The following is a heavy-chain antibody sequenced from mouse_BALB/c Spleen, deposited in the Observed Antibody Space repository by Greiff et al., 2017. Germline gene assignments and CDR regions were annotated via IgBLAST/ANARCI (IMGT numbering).Heavy chain of an antibody. D-gene: IGHD1-2*01. CDR3: ARFITTATGFAY. CDR2: IDPENGNT. J-gene: IGHJ3*01. Sequence: VQLQQSGAELVRPGALVKLSCKASGFNIKDYYMHWVKQRPEQGLEWIGWIDPENGNTIYDPKFQGKASITADTSSNTAYLQLSSLTSEDTAVYYCARFITTATGFAYWGQGTLVTVSA. V-gene: IGHV14-1*02. CDR1: GFNIKDYY.